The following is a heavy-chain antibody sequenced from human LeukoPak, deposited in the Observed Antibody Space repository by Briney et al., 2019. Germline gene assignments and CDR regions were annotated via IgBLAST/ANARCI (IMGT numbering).Heavy chain of an antibody. D-gene: IGHD4-23*01. J-gene: IGHJ4*02. CDR3: AKDMTSAPTVVTQDY. Sequence: GGSLRLSCAASGFTFSSYGMHWVRQAPGKGLEWVAGISYDGSNKYYADSVKGRFTISRDNSKNTLYLQMNSLRAEDTAVYYCAKDMTSAPTVVTQDYWGQGTLVTVSS. V-gene: IGHV3-30*18. CDR2: ISYDGSNK. CDR1: GFTFSSYG.